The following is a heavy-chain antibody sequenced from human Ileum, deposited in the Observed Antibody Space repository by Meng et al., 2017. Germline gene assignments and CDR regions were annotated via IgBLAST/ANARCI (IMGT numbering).Heavy chain of an antibody. CDR3: ARDGGHRRFDV. D-gene: IGHD3-16*01. V-gene: IGHV3-11*01. CDR1: GFSISDDH. J-gene: IGHJ5*02. CDR2: ISKTSIYI. Sequence: QVGVGESGRDWVQRVGSLRLCCAASGFSISDDHITWIRQAPGKGLEWISYISKTSIYIYYTDSVKGRFTISRDNAKDSVCLQMNSLRAEDTAVYYCARDGGHRRFDVWGQGTLVTVSS.